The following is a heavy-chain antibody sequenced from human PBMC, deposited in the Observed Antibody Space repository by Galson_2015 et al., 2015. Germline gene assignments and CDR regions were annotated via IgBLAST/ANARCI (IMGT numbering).Heavy chain of an antibody. Sequence: SLRLSCAASGFTFRSYGVHWVRQAPVKGLEWVAVISYDDSNKHYADSVEGRFTISRDNSKNTLYLQMNSLRAEDTAVYYCARSLAHGDYLAFYIWGHGTIVTVSS. CDR3: ARSLAHGDYLAFYI. CDR1: GFTFRSYG. CDR2: ISYDDSNK. V-gene: IGHV3-33*01. J-gene: IGHJ3*02. D-gene: IGHD4-17*01.